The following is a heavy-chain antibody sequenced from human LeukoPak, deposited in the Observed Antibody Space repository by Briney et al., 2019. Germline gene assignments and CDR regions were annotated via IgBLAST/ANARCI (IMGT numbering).Heavy chain of an antibody. J-gene: IGHJ4*02. Sequence: APETLSLTCTVSGNSISSFFWSWIRQLPGKGLEWIGSMHYSGDSKYNPSLRSRVSLSIDTSKQQFSLRLSSVTAADTAVYYCARDLELERNRWNYFESWGQGALVTVSS. CDR1: GNSISSFF. CDR3: ARDLELERNRWNYFES. CDR2: MHYSGDS. V-gene: IGHV4-59*01. D-gene: IGHD1-1*01.